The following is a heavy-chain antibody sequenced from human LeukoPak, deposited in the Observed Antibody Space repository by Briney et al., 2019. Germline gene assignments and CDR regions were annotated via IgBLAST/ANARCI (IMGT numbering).Heavy chain of an antibody. CDR2: INSDGSST. Sequence: GGSLRLSCAASGFTFSSYEMNWVRQAPGKGLVWVSRINSDGSSTSYADSVKGRFTISRDNAKNTLYLQMNSLRAEDTAVYYCARARYCSGGSCYSDYWGQGTLVTVSS. J-gene: IGHJ4*02. CDR3: ARARYCSGGSCYSDY. D-gene: IGHD2-15*01. CDR1: GFTFSSYE. V-gene: IGHV3-74*01.